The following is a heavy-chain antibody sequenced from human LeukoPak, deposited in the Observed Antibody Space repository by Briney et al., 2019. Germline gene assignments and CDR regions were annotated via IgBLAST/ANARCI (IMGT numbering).Heavy chain of an antibody. D-gene: IGHD3-3*01. CDR1: GGSITTSDNY. J-gene: IGHJ6*03. Sequence: SETLSLTCTVSGGSITTSDNYWGWIRQPPGKGLEWIGRIYTSGSTNYNPSLKSRVTISVDTSKNQFSLKLSSVTAADTAVYYCARVPRVGDFWSGYYYYYMDVWGKGTTVTVSS. CDR3: ARVPRVGDFWSGYYYYYMDV. V-gene: IGHV4-39*07. CDR2: IYTSGST.